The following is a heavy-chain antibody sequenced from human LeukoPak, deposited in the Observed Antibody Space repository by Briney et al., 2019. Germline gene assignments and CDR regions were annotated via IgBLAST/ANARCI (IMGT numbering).Heavy chain of an antibody. V-gene: IGHV4-39*02. CDR2: IFYSGNT. CDR1: GGSISRSSYY. D-gene: IGHD6-19*01. Sequence: PSETLSLTCTVSGGSISRSSYYWGWIRQPPGKGLEWIGSIFYSGNTYYNASLKSRVTISVDTSKNHFSLKLSSVTSADTAVYYCARRSSGGGLFDYWGQGTLVTVSS. CDR3: ARRSSGGGLFDY. J-gene: IGHJ4*02.